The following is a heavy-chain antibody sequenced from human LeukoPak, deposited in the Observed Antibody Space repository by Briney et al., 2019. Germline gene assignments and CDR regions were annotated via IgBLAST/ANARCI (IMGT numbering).Heavy chain of an antibody. CDR1: GFTFSSYN. D-gene: IGHD3-10*01. Sequence: PGGSLRLSCAASGFTFSSYNMNWVRRAPGKGLEWVSYIGSSSATIYYADSVKGRFTISRDNAKNSLFLQMNSLGAGDTAVYYCARGLLWFGESYHVWGQGTTVTVSS. V-gene: IGHV3-48*04. J-gene: IGHJ6*02. CDR2: IGSSSATI. CDR3: ARGLLWFGESYHV.